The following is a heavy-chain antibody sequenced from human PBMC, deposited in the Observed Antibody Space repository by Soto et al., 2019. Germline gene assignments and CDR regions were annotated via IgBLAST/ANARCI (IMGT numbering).Heavy chain of an antibody. CDR3: AGRGGVGWELPLWYFDN. CDR2: IYPGDSDT. V-gene: IGHV5-51*03. D-gene: IGHD1-26*01. CDR1: GYSFTSYW. Sequence: EVQLVQSGAEVKKAGESLKISCKGSGYSFTSYWIGWVRQMPGKGLEWMGIIYPGDSDTRYSPSFQGQVTISADKSISTAYRQGSSLKASDTAMYYCAGRGGVGWELPLWYFDNWGQGTLVTVSS. J-gene: IGHJ4*02.